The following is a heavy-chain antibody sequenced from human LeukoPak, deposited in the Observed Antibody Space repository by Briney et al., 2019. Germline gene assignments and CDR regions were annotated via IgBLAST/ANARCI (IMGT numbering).Heavy chain of an antibody. Sequence: ASVKVSCKASGYTFTGYYMHRVRQAPGQVLEWMGWINPNSGGTNYAQKFQGRVTMTRDTSISTAYMELSRLRSDDTAVYYCARAPDLLVSWVMKFDYWGQGTLVTVSS. D-gene: IGHD3-9*01. CDR2: INPNSGGT. CDR3: ARAPDLLVSWVMKFDY. J-gene: IGHJ4*02. V-gene: IGHV1-2*02. CDR1: GYTFTGYY.